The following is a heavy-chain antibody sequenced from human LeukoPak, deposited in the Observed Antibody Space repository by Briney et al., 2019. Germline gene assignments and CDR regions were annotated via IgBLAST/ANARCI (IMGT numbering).Heavy chain of an antibody. J-gene: IGHJ6*03. Sequence: SETLSLTCTVSGGSISSYYWSWIRQPPGKGLEWIGYIYYSGSTYYNPSLKSRVTISVDTFKNQFSLKLSSVTAADTAVYYCARVGFTIFGVDANMDVWGKGTTVTVSS. CDR3: ARVGFTIFGVDANMDV. D-gene: IGHD3-3*01. V-gene: IGHV4-30-4*08. CDR2: IYYSGST. CDR1: GGSISSYY.